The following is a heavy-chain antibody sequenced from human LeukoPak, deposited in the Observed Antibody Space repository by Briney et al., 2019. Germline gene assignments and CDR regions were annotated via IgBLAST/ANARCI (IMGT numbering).Heavy chain of an antibody. CDR3: ARDPYYYDSSGYSI. Sequence: PSETLSLTCTVSGGSISGYYWSWIRQHPGKGLEWIGYIYYSGSTYYNPSLKSRVTISVDTSKNQFSLKLSSVTAADTAVYYCARDPYYYDSSGYSIWGQGTLVTVSS. CDR2: IYYSGST. CDR1: GGSISGYY. J-gene: IGHJ4*02. V-gene: IGHV4-31*03. D-gene: IGHD3-22*01.